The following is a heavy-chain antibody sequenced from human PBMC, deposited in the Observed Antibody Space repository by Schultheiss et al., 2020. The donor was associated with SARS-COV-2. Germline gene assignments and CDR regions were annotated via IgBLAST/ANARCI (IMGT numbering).Heavy chain of an antibody. CDR1: GYTFTSYA. CDR2: FDPEDGET. V-gene: IGHV1-24*01. CDR3: ARGDSSSWRYYYYYYGMDV. Sequence: ASVKVSCKASGYTFTSYAMHWVRQAPGQGLEWMGGFDPEDGETIYAQKFQGRVTMTEDTSTDTAYMELSSLRSEDTAVYYCARGDSSSWRYYYYYYGMDVWGQGTTVTVSS. J-gene: IGHJ6*02. D-gene: IGHD6-13*01.